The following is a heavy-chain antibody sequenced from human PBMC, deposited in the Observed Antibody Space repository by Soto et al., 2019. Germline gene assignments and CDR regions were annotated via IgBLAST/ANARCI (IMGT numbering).Heavy chain of an antibody. D-gene: IGHD3-3*01. CDR1: GFTFSSYS. J-gene: IGHJ4*02. V-gene: IGHV3-21*01. CDR3: ARGLQLDPVFDY. CDR2: ISSSSSYI. Sequence: GGSLRLSCAASGFTFSSYSMNWVRQAPGKGLEWVSSISSSSSYIYYADSVKGRFTISRDNAKNSLYLQMNSLRAEDTAVYYCARGLQLDPVFDYWGQGTLVTVSS.